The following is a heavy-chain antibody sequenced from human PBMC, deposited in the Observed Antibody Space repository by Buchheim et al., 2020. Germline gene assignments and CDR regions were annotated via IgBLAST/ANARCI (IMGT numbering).Heavy chain of an antibody. CDR2: INPNGGST. Sequence: QVQLVQSGAGVKKPGASVKVSCKASGYTLTRYYMHWVRQAPGQGLEWMGIINPNGGSTNYGQRFQGRVTMTRDTSTSTVYVELSFLRSEDTAVYYCARSYSSSSVYYYYGMDVWGQGTT. D-gene: IGHD6-6*01. V-gene: IGHV1-46*01. CDR1: GYTLTRYY. CDR3: ARSYSSSSVYYYYGMDV. J-gene: IGHJ6*02.